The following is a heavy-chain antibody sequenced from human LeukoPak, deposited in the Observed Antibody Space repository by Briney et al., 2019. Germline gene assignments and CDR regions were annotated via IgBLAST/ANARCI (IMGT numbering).Heavy chain of an antibody. Sequence: GSLRLSCAASGFTFSSYTMNWFRQAPGKGLEWVSAISGSGGSTYYADSVKGRFTISRDNSKNTLYLQMNSLRAEDTAIYYCAKDYCSSTSCYFVYWGQGTLVTVSS. CDR1: GFTFSSYT. CDR3: AKDYCSSTSCYFVY. CDR2: ISGSGGST. J-gene: IGHJ4*02. D-gene: IGHD2-2*01. V-gene: IGHV3-23*01.